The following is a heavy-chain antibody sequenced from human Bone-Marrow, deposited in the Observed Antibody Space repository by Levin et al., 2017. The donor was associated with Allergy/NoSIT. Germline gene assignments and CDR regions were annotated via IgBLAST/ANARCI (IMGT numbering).Heavy chain of an antibody. J-gene: IGHJ6*02. Sequence: QAGGSLRLSCAASGFTFDDYAMHWVRQVPGKGLDWVSSITWNSAYIVYADSVRGRFTISRDNAKHSLFLQMDSLRPEDTALYYCAKALYHSSNWYVDVWGQGTAVTVSS. CDR2: ITWNSAYI. D-gene: IGHD3-22*01. CDR3: AKALYHSSNWYVDV. CDR1: GFTFDDYA. V-gene: IGHV3-9*01.